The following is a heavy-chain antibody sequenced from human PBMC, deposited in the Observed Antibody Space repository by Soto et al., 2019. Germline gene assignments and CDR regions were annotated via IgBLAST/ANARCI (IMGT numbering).Heavy chain of an antibody. CDR1: GGSISSSSYY. J-gene: IGHJ4*02. Sequence: SETLSLTCTVSGGSISSSSYYWGWIRQPPGKGLEWIGSIYYSGSTYYNPSLKSRVTISVDTSKNQFSLKLSSVTAADTGVYYCARAGDDFWSGYYPFDYWGQGTLVTVSS. D-gene: IGHD3-3*01. V-gene: IGHV4-39*07. CDR2: IYYSGST. CDR3: ARAGDDFWSGYYPFDY.